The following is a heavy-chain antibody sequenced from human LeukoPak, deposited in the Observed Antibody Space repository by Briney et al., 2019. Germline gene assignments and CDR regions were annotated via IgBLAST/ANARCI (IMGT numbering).Heavy chain of an antibody. CDR1: GFTFSSYA. V-gene: IGHV3-30*04. D-gene: IGHD4-23*01. CDR2: IWYGGSNK. Sequence: GRSLRLSCAASGFTFSSYAMHWVRQAPGKGLEWVAVIWYGGSNKYYADSVKGRFTISRDNSKNTLYLQMNSLRAEDTAVYYCAKDREATVVAIDYWGQGTLVTVSS. J-gene: IGHJ4*02. CDR3: AKDREATVVAIDY.